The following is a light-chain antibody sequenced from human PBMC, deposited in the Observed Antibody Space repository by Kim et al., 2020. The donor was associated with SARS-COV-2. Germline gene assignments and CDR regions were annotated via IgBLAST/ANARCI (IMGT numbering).Light chain of an antibody. CDR1: NIGSKS. CDR3: QVWDRSRGRRV. Sequence: SYELTQPPSASVAPGKTARITCGGNNIGSKSVHWYQQKPGPAPVLVIYYDSDRPSGIPERFSGSNSGNTATLTISRVGAGDEADYYCQVWDRSRGRRVFGGGTQLTVL. CDR2: YDS. J-gene: IGLJ3*02. V-gene: IGLV3-21*04.